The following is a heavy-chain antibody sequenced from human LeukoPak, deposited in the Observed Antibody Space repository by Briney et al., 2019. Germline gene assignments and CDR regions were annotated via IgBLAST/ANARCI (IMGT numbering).Heavy chain of an antibody. CDR2: INPNSGGT. J-gene: IGHJ4*02. CDR3: ARGYDFWSGYPLYGYFDY. D-gene: IGHD3-3*01. CDR1: GYTFTSYG. Sequence: ASVKVSCKASGYTFTSYGISWVRQAPGQGLEWMGWINPNSGGTNYAQKFQGRVTMTRDTSISTAYMELSRLRSDDTAVYYCARGYDFWSGYPLYGYFDYWGQGTLVTVSS. V-gene: IGHV1-2*02.